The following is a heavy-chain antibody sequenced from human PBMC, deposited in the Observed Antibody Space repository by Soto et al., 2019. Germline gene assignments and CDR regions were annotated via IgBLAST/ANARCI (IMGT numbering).Heavy chain of an antibody. V-gene: IGHV1-2*04. CDR2: INPNSGGT. CDR1: GYTFTGYY. Sequence: ASVKVSCKASGYTFTGYYMHWVRQAPGQGLEWMGWINPNSGGTNYAQKFQGWVTMTRDTSISTAYMELSRLRSDDTAVYYCARDRYCSSTSCYQFYYGMDVWGQGTTVTVSS. D-gene: IGHD2-2*01. CDR3: ARDRYCSSTSCYQFYYGMDV. J-gene: IGHJ6*02.